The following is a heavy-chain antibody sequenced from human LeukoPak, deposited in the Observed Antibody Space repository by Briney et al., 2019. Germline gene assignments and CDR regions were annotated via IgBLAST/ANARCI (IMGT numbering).Heavy chain of an antibody. Sequence: GASVKVSCKASGYTFTSYGISWMRQAPGQGLEWMGWISAYNGNTNYAQKLQGRVTMTTDTSTSTAYMELRSLRSDDTAVYYCARDRKLAAAGSFDYWGQGTLVTVSS. CDR3: ARDRKLAAAGSFDY. CDR2: ISAYNGNT. J-gene: IGHJ4*02. V-gene: IGHV1-18*01. D-gene: IGHD6-13*01. CDR1: GYTFTSYG.